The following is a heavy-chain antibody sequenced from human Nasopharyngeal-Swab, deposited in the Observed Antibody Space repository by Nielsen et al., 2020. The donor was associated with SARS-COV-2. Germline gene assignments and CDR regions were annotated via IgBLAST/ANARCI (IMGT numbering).Heavy chain of an antibody. CDR3: AREPRGYCSGGSCYFVGRAFDI. J-gene: IGHJ3*02. V-gene: IGHV3-7*03. D-gene: IGHD2-15*01. CDR1: GFTFSSYW. CDR2: IKQDGSEK. Sequence: GESLKISCAASGFTFSSYWISWVRQAPGKGLEWVANIKQDGSEKYYVDSVKGRFTISRDNAKNSLYLQMNSLRAEDTAVYYCAREPRGYCSGGSCYFVGRAFDIWGQGTMVTVSS.